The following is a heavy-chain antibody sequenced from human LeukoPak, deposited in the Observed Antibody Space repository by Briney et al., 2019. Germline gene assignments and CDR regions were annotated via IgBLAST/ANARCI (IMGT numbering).Heavy chain of an antibody. D-gene: IGHD3-22*01. Sequence: PSETLSLTCTVSGGSISSYYWSWIRQPPGKGLEWIGYIYYSGSTNYNPSLKSRVTISVDTSKNQFSLKLSSVTAADTAVYYCARSHWYYYDSSGYPDAFDIWGQGTMVTVSS. CDR1: GGSISSYY. V-gene: IGHV4-59*01. CDR2: IYYSGST. CDR3: ARSHWYYYDSSGYPDAFDI. J-gene: IGHJ3*02.